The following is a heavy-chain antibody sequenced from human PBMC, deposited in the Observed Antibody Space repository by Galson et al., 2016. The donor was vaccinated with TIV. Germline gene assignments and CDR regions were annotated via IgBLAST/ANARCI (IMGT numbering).Heavy chain of an antibody. J-gene: IGHJ4*02. CDR2: ISSTLSGT. Sequence: SLRLSCAASGFTFSGYSMNWVRQAPGKGLEWVSFISSTLSGTFYADSVKGRFSISRDNTKNSVYLQMNNLSAEDMAVYYCVSSRGTDFWRNFDFWGQGTLVTVSS. CDR3: VSSRGTDFWRNFDF. D-gene: IGHD3-3*01. CDR1: GFTFSGYS. V-gene: IGHV3-21*01.